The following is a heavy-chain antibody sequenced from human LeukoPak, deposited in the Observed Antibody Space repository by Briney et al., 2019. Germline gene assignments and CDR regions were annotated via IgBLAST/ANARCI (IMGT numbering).Heavy chain of an antibody. CDR1: GFTFSSYS. V-gene: IGHV3-21*01. J-gene: IGHJ4*02. D-gene: IGHD3-22*01. CDR2: ISSSSSYI. CDR3: AREDSSGYYLPMDYFDY. Sequence: GGSLRLSYAASGFTFSSYSMNWVRQAPGKGLEWVSSISSSSSYIYYADSVKGRFTISRDNAKNSLYLQMNSLRAEDTAVYYCAREDSSGYYLPMDYFDYWGQGTLVTVSS.